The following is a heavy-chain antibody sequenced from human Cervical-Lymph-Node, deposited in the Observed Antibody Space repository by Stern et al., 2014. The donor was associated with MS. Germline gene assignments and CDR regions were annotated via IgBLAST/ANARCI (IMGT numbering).Heavy chain of an antibody. D-gene: IGHD2-8*02. V-gene: IGHV4-39*01. CDR2: VYYSGAT. CDR1: GDSISSYTHY. Sequence: QAQLQESGPGLVKPSETLSLTCAVSGDSISSYTHYWAWIRQPPGKGLEWIGSVYYSGATYYNPSLKSPVTISVDTSKNPFSLGLNSVTAADTAVYYCAKHACTGAACPFDLWGQGTLVTVSS. CDR3: AKHACTGAACPFDL. J-gene: IGHJ4*02.